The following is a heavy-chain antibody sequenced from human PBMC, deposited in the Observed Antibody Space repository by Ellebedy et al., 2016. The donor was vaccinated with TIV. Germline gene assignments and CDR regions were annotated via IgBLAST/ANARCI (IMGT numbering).Heavy chain of an antibody. CDR1: GGSISSYY. CDR3: ARHSVVRYSEPATHFDY. V-gene: IGHV4-59*08. CDR2: IYYSGST. J-gene: IGHJ4*02. D-gene: IGHD5-18*01. Sequence: MPSETLSLTCTVSGGSISSYYWSWIRQPPGKGLEWIGYIYYSGSTNYNPSLKSRVTISVDTSKNQFSLKLSSVTAADTAVYYCARHSVVRYSEPATHFDYWGQGTLVTVSS.